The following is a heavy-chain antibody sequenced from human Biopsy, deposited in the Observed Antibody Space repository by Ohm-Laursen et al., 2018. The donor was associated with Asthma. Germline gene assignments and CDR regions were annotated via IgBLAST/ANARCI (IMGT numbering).Heavy chain of an antibody. CDR3: ARITNDRIAAAGRYYYYGMDV. CDR1: GGSVSSGGYS. D-gene: IGHD6-13*01. V-gene: IGHV4-30-2*01. J-gene: IGHJ6*02. Sequence: PSDTLSLTCTVSGGSVSSGGYSWSWIRQPPGKGLEWIGYIYHSGSTYYNPSLESRVTISVDRSKNQFSLKLSSVTAADTAVYYCARITNDRIAAAGRYYYYGMDVWGQGTTVTVSS. CDR2: IYHSGST.